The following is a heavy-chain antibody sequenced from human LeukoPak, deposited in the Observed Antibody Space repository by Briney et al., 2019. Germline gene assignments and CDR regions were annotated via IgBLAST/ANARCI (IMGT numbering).Heavy chain of an antibody. V-gene: IGHV3-30-3*01. CDR2: ISYDGSNK. Sequence: GGSLRLSCAASGFTFSSYWMSWVRQAPGKGLEWVAVISYDGSNKYYADSVKGRFTISRDNSKNTLYLQMNSLRAEDTAVYYCASLGRQLDYWGQGTLVTVSS. CDR3: ASLGRQLDY. D-gene: IGHD1-26*01. CDR1: GFTFSSYW. J-gene: IGHJ4*02.